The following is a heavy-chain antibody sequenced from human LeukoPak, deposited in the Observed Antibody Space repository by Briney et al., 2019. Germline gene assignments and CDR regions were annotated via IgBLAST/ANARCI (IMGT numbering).Heavy chain of an antibody. CDR1: GFTFSSYA. Sequence: GGSLRLSCAASGFTFSSYAMSWVRQAPGKGLEWVSAFSGSGGNTFYAGSVKGRFTISRDNSKNTLYLQMNSLRAEDTAVYYCAKVATGEDGYWGQGTLVTVSS. J-gene: IGHJ4*02. V-gene: IGHV3-23*01. D-gene: IGHD7-27*01. CDR3: AKVATGEDGY. CDR2: FSGSGGNT.